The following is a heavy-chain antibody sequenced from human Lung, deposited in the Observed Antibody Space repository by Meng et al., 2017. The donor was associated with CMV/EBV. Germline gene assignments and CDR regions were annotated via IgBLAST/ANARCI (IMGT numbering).Heavy chain of an antibody. V-gene: IGHV3-7*01. CDR2: IKQDGGEK. D-gene: IGHD6-13*01. Sequence: GESXKISCAASGFTFSTYWMGWVRQAPGKGLDWVANIKQDGGEKYYVDSVEGRFTISRDNAKNSLYLQMNSLRVEDTAVYYCATIRWYGISWYFDYWGQGSRV. CDR3: ATIRWYGISWYFDY. J-gene: IGHJ4*02. CDR1: GFTFSTYW.